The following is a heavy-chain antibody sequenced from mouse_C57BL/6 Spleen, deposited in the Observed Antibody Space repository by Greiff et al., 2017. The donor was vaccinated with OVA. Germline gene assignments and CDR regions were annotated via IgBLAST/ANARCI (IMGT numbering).Heavy chain of an antibody. CDR1: GYTFTDYE. CDR3: TLYYGMDY. J-gene: IGHJ4*01. V-gene: IGHV1-15*01. CDR2: IDPETGGT. Sequence: LQESGAELVRPGASVTLSCKASGYTFTDYEMHWVKQTPVHGLEWIGAIDPETGGTAYNQKFKGKAILTADKSSSTAYMELRSLTSEDSAVYYCTLYYGMDYWGQGTSVTVSS.